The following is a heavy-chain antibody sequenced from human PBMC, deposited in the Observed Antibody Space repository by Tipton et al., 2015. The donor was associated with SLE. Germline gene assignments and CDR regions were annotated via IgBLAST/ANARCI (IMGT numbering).Heavy chain of an antibody. D-gene: IGHD3-22*01. J-gene: IGHJ4*01. CDR1: GFTFSAYS. CDR3: AKEKDMIVDK. Sequence: SLRLSCATSGFTFSAYSMNWVRQAPGKGPEWVSYISSSGSVIQYADSVKGRFNVSRDNDKNALYLQLNSLRVEDTTVYYCAKEKDMIVDKWGQGTLVTVSS. CDR2: ISSSGSVI. V-gene: IGHV3-48*01.